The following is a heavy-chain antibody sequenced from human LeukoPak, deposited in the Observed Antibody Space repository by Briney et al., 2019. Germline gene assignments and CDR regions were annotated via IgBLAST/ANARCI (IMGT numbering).Heavy chain of an antibody. V-gene: IGHV1-46*01. Sequence: GASVKVFCKASGYTFTNNFMHWVRQAPGQGLEWMGIINPSGDNTWYAQKFQGRVTMTRDMATSTDYMEVSSLRSEDTAVYYCARDNSVGDSAWWFDPWGQGTLVTVSS. CDR3: ARDNSVGDSAWWFDP. CDR2: INPSGDNT. D-gene: IGHD5-12*01. CDR1: GYTFTNNF. J-gene: IGHJ5*02.